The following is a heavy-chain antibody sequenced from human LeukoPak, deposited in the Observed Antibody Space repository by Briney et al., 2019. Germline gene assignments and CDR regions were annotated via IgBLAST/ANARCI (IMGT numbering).Heavy chain of an antibody. V-gene: IGHV3-74*03. CDR3: ARGAAGYSYG. D-gene: IGHD5-18*01. CDR1: GFNFSSYW. Sequence: PGGSLRLSCAASGFNFSSYWMHWVRQVAGKGLVWVSRINSDGSSTTYADSVKGRFTISRDNAKNTLYLQMNSLRVEETAVYYCARGAAGYSYGWGQGTLVTVSS. CDR2: INSDGSST. J-gene: IGHJ4*02.